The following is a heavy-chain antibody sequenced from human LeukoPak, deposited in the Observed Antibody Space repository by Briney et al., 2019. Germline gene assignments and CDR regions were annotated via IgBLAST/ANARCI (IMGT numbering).Heavy chain of an antibody. CDR2: IYSSGST. Sequence: SETLSLTCTVSGGSISYYWSWIRQPAGKGLEWIGRIYSSGSTNYNPSLKSRVSMSVDTSKNQFSLKVTSVTAADTALYYCARLTTVGCSSTTCYVDFWGQGTLVTVSS. CDR1: GGSISYY. D-gene: IGHD2-2*01. J-gene: IGHJ4*02. CDR3: ARLTTVGCSSTTCYVDF. V-gene: IGHV4-4*07.